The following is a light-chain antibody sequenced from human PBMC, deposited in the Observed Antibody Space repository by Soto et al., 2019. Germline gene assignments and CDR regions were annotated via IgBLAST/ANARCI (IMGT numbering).Light chain of an antibody. CDR1: SSDVGDYNY. V-gene: IGLV2-14*01. J-gene: IGLJ1*01. Sequence: QSVLTQPASVSGSPGQSITISCTGTSSDVGDYNYVSWYQHHPGKAPKLIIYEVRNRPSGVPNRFSGAKSGNTASLTISGLQAEEEADYYCSSYRTGSAFYVFGSGTKVNV. CDR3: SSYRTGSAFYV. CDR2: EVR.